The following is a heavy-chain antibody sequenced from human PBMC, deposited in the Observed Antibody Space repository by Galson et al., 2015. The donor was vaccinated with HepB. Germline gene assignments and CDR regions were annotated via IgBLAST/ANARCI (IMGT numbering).Heavy chain of an antibody. CDR3: AKDAGGTDSGPFEY. Sequence: SLRLSCAASVFNFRTYGMSWVRQAPGKGLQWVSTTNDSGGNTHYADSVKGRFTISRDNSKNTLYLHMNSLRAEDTAVYYCAKDAGGTDSGPFEYWGQGTLVTVSS. CDR1: VFNFRTYG. J-gene: IGHJ4*02. D-gene: IGHD1-26*01. CDR2: TNDSGGNT. V-gene: IGHV3-23*01.